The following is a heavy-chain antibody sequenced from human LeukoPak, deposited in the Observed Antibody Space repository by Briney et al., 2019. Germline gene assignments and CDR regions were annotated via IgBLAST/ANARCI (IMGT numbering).Heavy chain of an antibody. CDR1: GGSITSYY. Sequence: PSETLSLTCTVSGGSITSYYWSWIRQPPGKGLEWIGYIYYSGSANYNPSLKSRVTISVDTSKNHFSLTLSSVTAADTAVYFCARTTEGYCRGRSCYSYYYYMDVWGKGTPVTVSS. CDR3: ARTTEGYCRGRSCYSYYYYMDV. D-gene: IGHD2-15*01. V-gene: IGHV4-59*01. J-gene: IGHJ6*03. CDR2: IYYSGSA.